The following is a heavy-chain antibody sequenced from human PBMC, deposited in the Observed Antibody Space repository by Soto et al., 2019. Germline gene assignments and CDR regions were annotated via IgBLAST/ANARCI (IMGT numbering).Heavy chain of an antibody. V-gene: IGHV1-69*12. J-gene: IGHJ2*01. CDR3: ARGNHRWLQLWYFDL. CDR1: GGTFSSYT. D-gene: IGHD5-12*01. Sequence: QVQLVQSGAEVKKPGSSVTVSCKASGGTFSSYTISWVRQAPGQGLEWMGGIIPIFGTANYAQKFQGRVTINADESTSTAYVELSSLRSEDTAVYYCARGNHRWLQLWYFDLWGRGTLVTVSS. CDR2: IIPIFGTA.